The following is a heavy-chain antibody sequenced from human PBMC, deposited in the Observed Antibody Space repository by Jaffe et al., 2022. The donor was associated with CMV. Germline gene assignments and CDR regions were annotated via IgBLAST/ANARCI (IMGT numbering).Heavy chain of an antibody. J-gene: IGHJ4*02. CDR1: GFTSDDYA. D-gene: IGHD5-18*01. CDR3: TRWTGGYSFGAH. V-gene: IGHV3-49*04. CDR2: IRRKASGGTT. Sequence: EVQLVESGGDSVQPGRSLRLSCTSFGFTSDDYAMNWVRQAPGKGLEWVGFIRRKASGGTTEYAASVKGRFTISRDDSKNIVYLQMDSLKTEDTAVYFCTRWTGGYSFGAHWGQGTLATVSS.